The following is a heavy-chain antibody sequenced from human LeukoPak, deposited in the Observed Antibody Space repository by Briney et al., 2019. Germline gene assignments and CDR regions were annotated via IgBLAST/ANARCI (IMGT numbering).Heavy chain of an antibody. Sequence: GESLKISCKGSGYSFTSYWIGWVRQMPGKGLEWMGIIYPGDSDTRYSPSFRGQVTISADKSISTAYLQWSSLKASDTAMYYCARRTSYYYDSSGYHPGEFQHWGQGTLVTVSS. CDR2: IYPGDSDT. CDR1: GYSFTSYW. D-gene: IGHD3-22*01. V-gene: IGHV5-51*01. CDR3: ARRTSYYYDSSGYHPGEFQH. J-gene: IGHJ1*01.